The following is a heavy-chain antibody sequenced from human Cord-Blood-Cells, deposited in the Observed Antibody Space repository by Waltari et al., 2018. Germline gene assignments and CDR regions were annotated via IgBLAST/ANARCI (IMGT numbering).Heavy chain of an antibody. CDR2: ISSSGSTI. CDR3: ARDLVTTVDY. J-gene: IGHJ4*02. Sequence: EVQLVESGGGLVQPGGSLRLSCAASGCTFSSYEMNWVRQAPGKGLEWVSYISSSGSTIYYADSVKGRFTISRDNAKNSLYLQMNSLRAEDTAVYYCARDLVTTVDYWGQGTLVTVSS. D-gene: IGHD4-4*01. V-gene: IGHV3-48*03. CDR1: GCTFSSYE.